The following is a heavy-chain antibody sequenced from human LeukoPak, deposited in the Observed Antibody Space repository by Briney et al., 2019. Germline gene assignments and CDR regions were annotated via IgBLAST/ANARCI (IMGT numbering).Heavy chain of an antibody. D-gene: IGHD3-10*01. CDR2: ISYDGSNK. CDR1: GFTFSNYA. J-gene: IGHJ5*02. CDR3: ARAGGSGSYYHNWFDP. Sequence: GGSLRLSCAASGFTFSNYAIHWVRQSPGKGLEWVALISYDGSNKYYADSVKGRFTISRDNSNNTLYLLMNSLRAEDTAVYYCARAGGSGSYYHNWFDPWGQGTLVTVSS. V-gene: IGHV3-30-3*01.